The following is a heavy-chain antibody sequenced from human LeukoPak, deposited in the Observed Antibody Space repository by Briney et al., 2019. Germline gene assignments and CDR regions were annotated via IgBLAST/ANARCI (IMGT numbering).Heavy chain of an antibody. CDR1: GYSISSGYY. D-gene: IGHD3-9*01. V-gene: IGHV4-38-2*01. CDR3: ARATAGYDILTGYYPNWFDP. J-gene: IGHJ5*02. Sequence: SETLSLTCAVSGYSISSGYYWGWIRQPPGKGLEWIGSIYHGGSTYYNPSLKSRVTISLDSSKNQFSLKLSSVTAADTAVYYCARATAGYDILTGYYPNWFDPWGQGTLVTVSS. CDR2: IYHGGST.